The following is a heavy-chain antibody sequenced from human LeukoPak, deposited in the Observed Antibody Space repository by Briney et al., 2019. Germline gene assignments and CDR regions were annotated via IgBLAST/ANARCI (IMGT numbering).Heavy chain of an antibody. V-gene: IGHV3-21*01. CDR3: ARDEWSRQRSSWYGDY. CDR2: ISSSSSYI. J-gene: IGHJ4*02. Sequence: GGSLRLSCAASGFTFNSYSMNWVRQAPGKGLEWVSSISSSSSYIYYADSVKGRFTISRDNAKNSLYLQMNSLRAEDTAVYYCARDEWSRQRSSWYGDYWGQGTLVTVSS. CDR1: GFTFNSYS. D-gene: IGHD6-13*01.